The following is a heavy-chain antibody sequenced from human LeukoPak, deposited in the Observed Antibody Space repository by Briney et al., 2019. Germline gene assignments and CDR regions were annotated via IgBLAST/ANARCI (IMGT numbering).Heavy chain of an antibody. V-gene: IGHV1-2*02. CDR1: GYTFTSYG. Sequence: ASVKVSCKASGYTFTSYGISWVRQAPGQGLEWMGWINPNSGGTNYAQKFQGRVTMTRDTSISTAYMELSRLRSDDTAVYYCASPNYDILTGYTYYFDYWGQGTLVTVSS. CDR3: ASPNYDILTGYTYYFDY. D-gene: IGHD3-9*01. CDR2: INPNSGGT. J-gene: IGHJ4*02.